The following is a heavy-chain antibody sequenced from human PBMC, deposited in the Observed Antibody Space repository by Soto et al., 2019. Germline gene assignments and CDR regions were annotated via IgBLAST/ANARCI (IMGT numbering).Heavy chain of an antibody. CDR3: AKVSRTYYDILTGYPRRTPEYYFDS. CDR1: GFTFSSHA. V-gene: IGHV3-23*01. D-gene: IGHD3-9*01. Sequence: EVQLLESGGGLVQPGGSLRLSCAASGFTFSSHAMSWVRQAPGKGLEWVSAISGSGGSTYYADSVKGRFTISRDNSKNTLYLEMNSLRGEDTAEYYCAKVSRTYYDILTGYPRRTPEYYFDSWGEGTLVAVSS. J-gene: IGHJ4*02. CDR2: ISGSGGST.